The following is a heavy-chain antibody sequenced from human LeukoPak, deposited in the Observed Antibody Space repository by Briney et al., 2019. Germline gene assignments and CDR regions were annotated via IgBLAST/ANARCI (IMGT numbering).Heavy chain of an antibody. V-gene: IGHV4-38-2*02. CDR3: ARVVPAAISRAGFDY. J-gene: IGHJ4*02. D-gene: IGHD2-2*01. CDR1: GYSISSGYY. CDR2: IYHSGST. Sequence: SVTLSLTCTVSGYSISSGYYWGWIRQPPGKGLEWIGSIYHSGSTYYNPSLKSRVTISVDTSKNQFSLKLSSVTAADTAVYYCARVVPAAISRAGFDYWGQGTLVTVSS.